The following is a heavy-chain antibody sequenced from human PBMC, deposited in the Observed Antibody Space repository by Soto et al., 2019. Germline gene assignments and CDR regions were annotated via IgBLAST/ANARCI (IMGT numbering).Heavy chain of an antibody. CDR3: ARAYCSSTSCYRYYYGMDV. CDR2: MNPNSGNT. Sequence: GASVKVSCKASGYTFTSYDTNWVRQATGQGLEWMGWMNPNSGNTGYAQKFQGRVTMTRNTSISTAYMELSSLRSEDTAVYYCARAYCSSTSCYRYYYGMDVWGQGTTVTVSS. D-gene: IGHD2-2*02. V-gene: IGHV1-8*01. CDR1: GYTFTSYD. J-gene: IGHJ6*02.